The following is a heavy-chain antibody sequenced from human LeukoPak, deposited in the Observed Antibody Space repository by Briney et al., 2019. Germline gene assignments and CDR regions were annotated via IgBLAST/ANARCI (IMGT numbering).Heavy chain of an antibody. Sequence: VASVKVSCKVSGYTLTELSMHWVRQAPGQGLEWMGWINPNSGGTNYAQKFQGRVTMTRDTSISTAYMELSRLRAEDTAVYYCARDGDQLLYYYMDVWGKGTTVTVSS. CDR1: GYTLTELS. CDR2: INPNSGGT. J-gene: IGHJ6*03. D-gene: IGHD2-2*01. V-gene: IGHV1-2*02. CDR3: ARDGDQLLYYYMDV.